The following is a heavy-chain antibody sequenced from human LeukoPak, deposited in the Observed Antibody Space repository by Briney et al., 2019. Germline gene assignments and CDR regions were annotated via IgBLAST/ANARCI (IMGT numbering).Heavy chain of an antibody. Sequence: GGSLRLSCAASGFTFDDYGMSWVRQAPGKGLEWVSGINWNGGSTGYADSVKGRFTISRDSAKNSLYLQMNSLRAEDTALYYCARGVVGAIRGFFDYWGQGTLVTVSS. J-gene: IGHJ4*02. CDR2: INWNGGST. V-gene: IGHV3-20*04. CDR1: GFTFDDYG. D-gene: IGHD1-26*01. CDR3: ARGVVGAIRGFFDY.